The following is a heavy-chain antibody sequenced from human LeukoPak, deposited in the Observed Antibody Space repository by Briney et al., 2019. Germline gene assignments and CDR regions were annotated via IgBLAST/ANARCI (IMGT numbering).Heavy chain of an antibody. V-gene: IGHV4-59*12. D-gene: IGHD2-2*01. Sequence: SETLSLTCTVSGGSTNSYYWSWIRQSPGKGLEWIGYVAYSGSTNYNPSHKSRVTISLDTSKNQFSLKLSSVTAADTAVHYCARGTLVVVPAAGDYYYGMDVWGQGTTVTVSS. J-gene: IGHJ6*02. CDR2: VAYSGST. CDR1: GGSTNSYY. CDR3: ARGTLVVVPAAGDYYYGMDV.